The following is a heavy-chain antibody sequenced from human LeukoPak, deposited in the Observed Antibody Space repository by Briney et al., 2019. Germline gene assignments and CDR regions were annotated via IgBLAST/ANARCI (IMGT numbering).Heavy chain of an antibody. Sequence: GSLRLSCAATGFTVSSNYMSWVRQAPGRGLEWVSVIYSGGSTYYADSVKGRFTISRDNSKNTLYLQMNNLRAEDTAVYYCARGRPVGASTVEDYWGQGTLVTVSS. CDR3: ARGRPVGASTVEDY. CDR2: IYSGGST. J-gene: IGHJ4*02. CDR1: GFTVSSNY. D-gene: IGHD1-26*01. V-gene: IGHV3-66*01.